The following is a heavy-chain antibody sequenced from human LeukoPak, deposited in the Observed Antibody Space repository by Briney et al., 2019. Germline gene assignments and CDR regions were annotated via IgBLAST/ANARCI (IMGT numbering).Heavy chain of an antibody. J-gene: IGHJ4*02. CDR3: VKDFCRGGNCPFPFCDS. CDR1: GFTISGHA. Sequence: GGSLRLSCVASGFTISGHAMSWVRQAPAKGLEWVSITVAGYSETHYADSVRGRFTISRDDSSNTLSLEMNSLRADDTGTYYCVKDFCRGGNCPFPFCDSWGQGTVVTVSS. CDR2: TVAGYSET. D-gene: IGHD4-23*01. V-gene: IGHV3-23*01.